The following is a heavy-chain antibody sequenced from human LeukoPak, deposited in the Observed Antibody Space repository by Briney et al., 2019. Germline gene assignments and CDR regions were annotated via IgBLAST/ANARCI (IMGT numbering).Heavy chain of an antibody. CDR1: GGSFSGYY. D-gene: IGHD6-19*01. CDR3: ARRGGWLAPFDY. CDR2: IHHSGST. J-gene: IGHJ4*02. Sequence: KPSETLSLTCAVYGGSFSGYYCSWLRQPPGKGLEWIGEIHHSGSTSYNPSLKSRVTISVDTSKNQFSLKLSSVTAADTAVYYCARRGGWLAPFDYWGQGTLVTVSS. V-gene: IGHV4-34*01.